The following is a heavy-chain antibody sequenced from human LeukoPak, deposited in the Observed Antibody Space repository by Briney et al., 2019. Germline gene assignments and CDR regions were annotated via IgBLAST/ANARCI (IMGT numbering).Heavy chain of an antibody. CDR2: IYYSGST. V-gene: IGHV4-59*01. CDR1: GGSIRNYY. CDR3: AKGNHYYDTSGPGWYFDY. Sequence: SETLSLTCTVSGGSIRNYYWSWIRQPPGKGLEWIGYIYYSGSTNYNPSLKSRVTISVDTSKNQFSLKLSSVTAADTAVYYCAKGNHYYDTSGPGWYFDYWGQGTLVTVSS. D-gene: IGHD3-22*01. J-gene: IGHJ4*02.